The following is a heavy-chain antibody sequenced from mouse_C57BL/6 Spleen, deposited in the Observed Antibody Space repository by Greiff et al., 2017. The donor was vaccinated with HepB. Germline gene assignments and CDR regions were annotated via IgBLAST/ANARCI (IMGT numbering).Heavy chain of an antibody. CDR2: IDPENGDT. V-gene: IGHV14-4*01. D-gene: IGHD2-5*01. Sequence: EVQLQQSGAELVRPGASVKLSCTASGFNIKDDYMHWVKQRPEQGLEWIGWIDPENGDTEYASKFQGKATITADTSSNTAYRQLSSLASEDTAVYYWTPSYYSNYVPFAYWGQRTLVTVSA. CDR3: TPSYYSNYVPFAY. J-gene: IGHJ3*01. CDR1: GFNIKDDY.